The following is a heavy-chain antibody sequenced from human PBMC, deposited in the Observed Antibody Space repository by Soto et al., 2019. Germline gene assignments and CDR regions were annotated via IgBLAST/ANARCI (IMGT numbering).Heavy chain of an antibody. V-gene: IGHV3-7*01. CDR1: GFTFTYYW. D-gene: IGHD3-9*01. J-gene: IGHJ4*02. CDR3: ARDPDIS. CDR2: IKPDGSEK. Sequence: EVQLVESGGGLVQPGGSLRLSCETSGFTFTYYWMTWVRQAPGKGLEWVANIKPDGSEKHYVDSVRGRFTVSRDNAKNSVYLQMDSLRADDTAVYYCARDPDISWGQGTLVTVSS.